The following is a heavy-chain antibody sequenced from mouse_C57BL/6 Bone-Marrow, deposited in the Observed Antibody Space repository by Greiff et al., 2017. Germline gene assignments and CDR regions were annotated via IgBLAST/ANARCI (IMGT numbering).Heavy chain of an antibody. CDR2: IDPSDSET. CDR3: ARGYYGSSYAMDY. CDR1: GYTFTSYW. Sequence: QVQLQQPGAELVRPGSSVKLSCKASGYTFTSYWMHWVKQRPIQGLEWIGNIDPSDSETHYNQKFKDKATLTVDKSSSTAYMQLSSLTSEESAVYYCARGYYGSSYAMDYWGQGTSVTVSS. V-gene: IGHV1-52*01. D-gene: IGHD1-1*01. J-gene: IGHJ4*01.